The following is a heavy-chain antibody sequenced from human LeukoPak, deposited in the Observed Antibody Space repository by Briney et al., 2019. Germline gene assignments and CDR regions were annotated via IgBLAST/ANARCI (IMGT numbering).Heavy chain of an antibody. CDR1: GGSISSYY. Sequence: PSETLSLTCTVSGGSISSYYWSWIRQPPGKGLEWIGYIYYSGSTNYNPSLKSRVTISVDTSKNQFSLKLSSVTAADTAVYYCAAEGDGYNEPPWGQGTLVTVSS. V-gene: IGHV4-59*01. J-gene: IGHJ5*02. CDR3: AAEGDGYNEPP. CDR2: IYYSGST. D-gene: IGHD5-24*01.